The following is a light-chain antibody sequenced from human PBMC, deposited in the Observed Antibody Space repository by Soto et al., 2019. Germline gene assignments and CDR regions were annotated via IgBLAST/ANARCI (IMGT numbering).Light chain of an antibody. Sequence: EIVMTQSPATLSVSPGERATLSCRASQSVGSKLAWYQQKPGQAPRLLIYYASNRATGIPARFSGSGSGTEFTLTISSLQSADFAVYYCQQYNNWPPFAYGPGTTVHIK. CDR1: QSVGSK. CDR3: QQYNNWPPFA. V-gene: IGKV3-15*01. J-gene: IGKJ3*01. CDR2: YAS.